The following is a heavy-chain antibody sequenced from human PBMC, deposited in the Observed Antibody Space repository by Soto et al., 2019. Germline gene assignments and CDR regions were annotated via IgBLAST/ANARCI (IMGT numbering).Heavy chain of an antibody. V-gene: IGHV1-69*13. CDR2: IIPIFGTA. J-gene: IGHJ6*02. Sequence: SVKVSCKASGGTFSSYAISWVRQAPGQGLEWMGGIIPIFGTANYAQKFQGRVTITADESTSTAYMELSSLRSEDTAVYYCARASLSTGYSSSWYYYGMDVWGQGTTVTVSS. CDR3: ARASLSTGYSSSWYYYGMDV. CDR1: GGTFSSYA. D-gene: IGHD6-13*01.